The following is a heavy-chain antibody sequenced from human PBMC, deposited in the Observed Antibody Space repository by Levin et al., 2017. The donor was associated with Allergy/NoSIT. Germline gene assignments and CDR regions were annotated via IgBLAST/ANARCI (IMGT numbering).Heavy chain of an antibody. J-gene: IGHJ3*02. Sequence: GGSLRLSCAVSGFSFSSFSMNWVRQAPGKGLEWVSSISSSSVHKYYSDSVKGRFTISRDNAKNLLYLQMDSLRVDDTAMYYCARGPFDIWGQGTMVSVSS. CDR2: ISSSSVHK. CDR1: GFSFSSFS. V-gene: IGHV3-21*01. CDR3: ARGPFDI.